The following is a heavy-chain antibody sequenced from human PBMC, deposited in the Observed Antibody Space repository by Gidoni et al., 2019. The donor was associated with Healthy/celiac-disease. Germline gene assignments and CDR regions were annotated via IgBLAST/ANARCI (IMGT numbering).Heavy chain of an antibody. Sequence: EVQLVESGGGLVKPGGSLSLSCAASGFTFSSYSMNWVRQAPGKGLEWVSSISSSSSYIYYADSMKGRFTISRDNAKNSLYLQMNSLRAEDTAVYYCARGYSSSWYYFDYWGQGTLVTVSS. D-gene: IGHD6-13*01. V-gene: IGHV3-21*01. J-gene: IGHJ4*02. CDR3: ARGYSSSWYYFDY. CDR1: GFTFSSYS. CDR2: ISSSSSYI.